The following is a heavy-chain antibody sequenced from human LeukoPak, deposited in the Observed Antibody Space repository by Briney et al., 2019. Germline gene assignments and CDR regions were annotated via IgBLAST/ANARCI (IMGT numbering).Heavy chain of an antibody. CDR1: GFSFSSNG. J-gene: IGHJ4*02. CDR2: ISGRGDDT. V-gene: IGHV3-23*01. Sequence: GGSLRLSCAASGFSFSSNGMTWVRQAPGKGLEWVSTISGRGDDTYYADSVKGRFTISRDNSKNTLYLQMNSLRAEDTAVYYCAKARDGYGVDTIDYWGQGTLVTVSS. D-gene: IGHD3-3*01. CDR3: AKARDGYGVDTIDY.